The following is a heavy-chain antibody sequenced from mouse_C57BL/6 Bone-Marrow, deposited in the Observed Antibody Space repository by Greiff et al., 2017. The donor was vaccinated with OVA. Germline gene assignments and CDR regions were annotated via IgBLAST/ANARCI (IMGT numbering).Heavy chain of an antibody. CDR2: INYDGSST. Sequence: EVQVVESEGGLVQPGSSMKLSCTASGFTFSDYYMAWVRQVPEKGLEWVANINYDGSSTYYLDSLKSRFIISRDNAKNILYLQMSSLKSEDTATYYCARDEGPYFDVWGTGTTVTVSS. CDR1: GFTFSDYY. CDR3: ARDEGPYFDV. J-gene: IGHJ1*03. V-gene: IGHV5-16*01.